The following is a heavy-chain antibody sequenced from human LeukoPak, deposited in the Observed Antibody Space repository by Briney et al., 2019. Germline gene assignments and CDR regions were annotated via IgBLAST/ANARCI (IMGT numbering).Heavy chain of an antibody. V-gene: IGHV3-21*04. CDR3: AREVHGYYRKDMLSETNSYYYMDV. CDR1: GFTFSSYS. J-gene: IGHJ6*03. Sequence: PGGSLRLSCAASGFTFSSYSMNWVRQAPGKGLEWVSSISSSSSYIYYADSVKGRFTISRDNAKNSLYLQMNSLRAEDTAVYFCAREVHGYYRKDMLSETNSYYYMDVWGKGTSVTVPS. CDR2: ISSSSSYI. D-gene: IGHD3-10*01.